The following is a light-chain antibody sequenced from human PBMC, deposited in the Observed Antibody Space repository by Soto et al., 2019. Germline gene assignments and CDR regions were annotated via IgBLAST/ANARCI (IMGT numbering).Light chain of an antibody. CDR3: SSYGGSNNLV. CDR1: SSDVGGYSY. CDR2: EVS. Sequence: QSALTQPPSASGSPGQSVTISCTGASSDVGGYSYVSWYQQHPGKAPKLMIYEVSKRPSGVPDRFSGSKFGNTASLTVSGLQAEDEAYYYCSSYGGSNNLVFGGGTKLTVL. V-gene: IGLV2-8*01. J-gene: IGLJ2*01.